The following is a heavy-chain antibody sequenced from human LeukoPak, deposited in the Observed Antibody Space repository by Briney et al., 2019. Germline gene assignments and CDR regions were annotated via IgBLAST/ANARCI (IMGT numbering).Heavy chain of an antibody. CDR3: AKDWEVLLWFGEFSYFDY. V-gene: IGHV3-23*01. D-gene: IGHD3-10*01. Sequence: GGSLRLSCAASGFTFSSYARSWVRQAPGKGLEWVSAISGSGGSTYYADSVKGRFTISRDSSKHTLYLQMNSLRAEDTAVYYCAKDWEVLLWFGEFSYFDYWGQGTLVTVSS. CDR1: GFTFSSYA. CDR2: ISGSGGST. J-gene: IGHJ4*02.